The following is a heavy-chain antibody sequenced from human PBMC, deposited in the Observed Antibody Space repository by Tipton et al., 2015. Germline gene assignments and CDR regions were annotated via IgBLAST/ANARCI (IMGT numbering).Heavy chain of an antibody. J-gene: IGHJ4*02. CDR1: GDFISTYH. D-gene: IGHD3-3*01. Sequence: GLVKPSETLSLTCSLSGDFISTYHWTWIRQPPGKEMEWIGYIDYTGRTKYSPSLKSRVTISVDTPKNQFSLKLSSVTAADTAVYYCAREKRISIFGVLMPHFDFWGQGALVSVSS. CDR2: IDYTGRT. CDR3: AREKRISIFGVLMPHFDF. V-gene: IGHV4-59*12.